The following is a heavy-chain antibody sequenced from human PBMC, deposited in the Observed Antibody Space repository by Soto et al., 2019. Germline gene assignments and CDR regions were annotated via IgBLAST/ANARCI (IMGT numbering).Heavy chain of an antibody. CDR1: GFTFSNAW. Sequence: EVQLVESGGGLVKPGGSLRLSCAASGFTFSNAWMSWVRQAPGKGLEWVGRIKSKTDGGTTDYAAPVKGRFTISRDDSTNTLYLQMNSLKTEDTAVYYCTTGGWSGYYYYYGMDVWGQGTTVTVSS. D-gene: IGHD2-15*01. CDR2: IKSKTDGGTT. V-gene: IGHV3-15*01. J-gene: IGHJ6*02. CDR3: TTGGWSGYYYYYGMDV.